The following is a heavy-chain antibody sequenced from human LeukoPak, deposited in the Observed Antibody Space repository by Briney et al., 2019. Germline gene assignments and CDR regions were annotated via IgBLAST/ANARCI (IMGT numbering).Heavy chain of an antibody. CDR2: INPSGGST. D-gene: IGHD3-22*01. J-gene: IGHJ4*02. Sequence: ASVKVSCKASGYTFTSYYMHWVRQAPGQGLEWMGIINPSGGSTSYAQKFQGRVTMTRDTSTSTVYMELSSLRSEDTAVYYCARDVYYDSSGYASHDSFDYWGQGTLVTVSS. CDR1: GYTFTSYY. V-gene: IGHV1-46*01. CDR3: ARDVYYDSSGYASHDSFDY.